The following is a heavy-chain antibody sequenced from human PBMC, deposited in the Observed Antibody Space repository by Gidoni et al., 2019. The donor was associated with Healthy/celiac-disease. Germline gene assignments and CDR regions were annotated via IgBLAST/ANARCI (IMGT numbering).Heavy chain of an antibody. J-gene: IGHJ4*02. Sequence: EVQLVESGGGLVQPGGSLRLSCAASGFTFSSYWMSWVRQAPGKGLEWVANIKQDGSEKYYVDSVKGRFTISRDNAKNSLYLQMNSLRAEDTAVYYCARAIGYSYAKKGYFDYWGQGTLVTVSS. CDR1: GFTFSSYW. D-gene: IGHD5-18*01. CDR3: ARAIGYSYAKKGYFDY. V-gene: IGHV3-7*01. CDR2: IKQDGSEK.